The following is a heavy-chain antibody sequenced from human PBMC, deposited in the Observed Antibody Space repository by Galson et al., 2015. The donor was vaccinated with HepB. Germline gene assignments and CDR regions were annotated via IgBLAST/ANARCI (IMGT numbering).Heavy chain of an antibody. CDR1: GFPFTSYA. CDR3: AREGAVSGWSIVGFDI. V-gene: IGHV3-48*03. D-gene: IGHD6-19*01. J-gene: IGHJ3*02. CDR2: INDDGSTT. Sequence: SLRLSCAASGFPFTSYALTWVRQVPGRGLEWVSVINDDGSTTHYADSVKGRFTISRDNAKNSLFMQMNSLRAEDTAVYYCAREGAVSGWSIVGFDIWGQGTIVTVSS.